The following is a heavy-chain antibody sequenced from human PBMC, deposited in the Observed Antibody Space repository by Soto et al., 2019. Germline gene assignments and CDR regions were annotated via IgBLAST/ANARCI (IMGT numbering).Heavy chain of an antibody. D-gene: IGHD2-15*01. CDR1: GYSISSNNW. V-gene: IGHV4-28*01. J-gene: IGHJ4*02. CDR2: IYYSGNT. Sequence: SETLSLTCAVSGYSISSNNWWGWIRQPPEKGLEWIGYIYYSGNTYYNPSLKSRVTMSVDTSKNQFSLKLSSVTAVDTAVYYCARIPYGGNAYFDYWGQGALVTDSS. CDR3: ARIPYGGNAYFDY.